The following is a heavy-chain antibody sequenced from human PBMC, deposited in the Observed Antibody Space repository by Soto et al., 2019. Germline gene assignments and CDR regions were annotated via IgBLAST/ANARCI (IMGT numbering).Heavy chain of an antibody. J-gene: IGHJ4*02. CDR2: ISSSGSTI. D-gene: IGHD6-19*01. CDR1: GFTFSSYE. Sequence: EVQLVESGGGLVQPGGSLRLSCAASGFTFSSYEMNWVRQAPGKGLEWVSYISSSGSTIYYADSVKGRFTISRDNAKKSVYMQMKSLRAEDTAVYYCARVNSSGWYSYFDYWGQGTLVTVSS. V-gene: IGHV3-48*03. CDR3: ARVNSSGWYSYFDY.